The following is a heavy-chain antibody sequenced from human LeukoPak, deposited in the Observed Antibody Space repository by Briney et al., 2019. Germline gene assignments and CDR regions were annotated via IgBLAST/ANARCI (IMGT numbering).Heavy chain of an antibody. CDR1: GFTFSSYS. V-gene: IGHV3-21*01. CDR3: ARMMVTTIVLDY. CDR2: ISSSSSYI. Sequence: GGSLRLSCAASGFTFSSYSMNWDRQAPGKGLEWVSSISSSSSYIYYADSVKGRFTISRDNAKNSLYLQMNSLRAEDTAVYYCARMMVTTIVLDYWGQGTLVTVSS. D-gene: IGHD2-21*02. J-gene: IGHJ4*02.